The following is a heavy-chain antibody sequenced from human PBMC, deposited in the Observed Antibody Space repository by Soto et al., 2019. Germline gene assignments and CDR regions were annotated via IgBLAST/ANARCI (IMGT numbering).Heavy chain of an antibody. CDR3: ARHWGCGMGVPQVSAY. D-gene: IGHD1-26*01. CDR2: IYYSGST. Sequence: QLQLQESGPGLVKPSETLSLTCTVSGGSISSSSYYWGWIRQPPGKGLEWIGTIYYSGSTYYNPSLETRLTISVDTSKNQFSLPLSSVTAPDTAVYYCARHWGCGMGVPQVSAYWGQGTLVTVSS. CDR1: GGSISSSSYY. J-gene: IGHJ4*02. V-gene: IGHV4-39*01.